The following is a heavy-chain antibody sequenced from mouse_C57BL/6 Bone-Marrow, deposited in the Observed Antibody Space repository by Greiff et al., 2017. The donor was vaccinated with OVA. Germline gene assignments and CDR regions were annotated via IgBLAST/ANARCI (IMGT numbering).Heavy chain of an antibody. D-gene: IGHD2-3*01. Sequence: VQLQQSGAELVKPGASVKISCKASGYAFSSYWMNWVKQRPGKGLEWIGQIYPGVGDTYYNGKFKGKATLTAAKSSSTAYMQLRSLTSEDSAVYFCARREDDSSNWYFDVWGTGTTVTVSA. CDR2: IYPGVGDT. V-gene: IGHV1-80*01. CDR3: ARREDDSSNWYFDV. CDR1: GYAFSSYW. J-gene: IGHJ1*03.